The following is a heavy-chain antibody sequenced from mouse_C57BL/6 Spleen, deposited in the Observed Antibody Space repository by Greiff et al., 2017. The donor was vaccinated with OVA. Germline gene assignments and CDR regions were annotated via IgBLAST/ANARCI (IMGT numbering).Heavy chain of an antibody. CDR3: ARHIFYDDDVGYAMDY. D-gene: IGHD2-4*01. CDR2: ISSGGSYT. Sequence: EVQLVESGGDLVKPGGSLKLSCAASGFTFSGYGMSWVRQTPDQRLEWVATISSGGSYTYYPDSVKGRFTLSRDNASNTLYLQMSSLKSEDTAMYYWARHIFYDDDVGYAMDYWGQGTSVTVSS. V-gene: IGHV5-6*01. CDR1: GFTFSGYG. J-gene: IGHJ4*01.